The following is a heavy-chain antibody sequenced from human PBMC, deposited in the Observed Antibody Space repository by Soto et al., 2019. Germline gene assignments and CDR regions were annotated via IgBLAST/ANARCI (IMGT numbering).Heavy chain of an antibody. CDR2: ISYDGSNK. CDR3: ARAPYYDFWSGFDY. Sequence: QVQLVESGGGVVQPGRSLRLSCAASGFTFSSYAMHWVRQAPGKGLEWVAVISYDGSNKYYADSVKGRFTISRDNSKNTLYLQMNSLRAEDTAVYYCARAPYYDFWSGFDYWGQGTLVTVSS. CDR1: GFTFSSYA. V-gene: IGHV3-30-3*01. D-gene: IGHD3-3*01. J-gene: IGHJ4*02.